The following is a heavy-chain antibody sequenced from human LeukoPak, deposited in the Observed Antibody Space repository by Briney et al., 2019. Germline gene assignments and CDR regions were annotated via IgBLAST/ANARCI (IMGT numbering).Heavy chain of an antibody. Sequence: GGSLRLSCAASGFTFSSYGMHWVRQAPGKGLEWVAVIWYDGSNKYYADSVKGRFTISRDNSKNTLYLQMNSLRAEDTAVYYCARDRYGDGFAHFDYWGQGALVTVSS. V-gene: IGHV3-33*01. J-gene: IGHJ4*02. CDR2: IWYDGSNK. CDR1: GFTFSSYG. D-gene: IGHD5-24*01. CDR3: ARDRYGDGFAHFDY.